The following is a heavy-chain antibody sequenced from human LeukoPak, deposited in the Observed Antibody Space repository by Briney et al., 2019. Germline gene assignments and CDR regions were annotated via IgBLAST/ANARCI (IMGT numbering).Heavy chain of an antibody. CDR1: GFSFSTYT. J-gene: IGHJ4*02. CDR2: ISSSSSYI. CDR3: ARRGSSGWSDY. D-gene: IGHD6-19*01. V-gene: IGHV3-21*01. Sequence: GGSLRLSCAASGFSFSTYTMNWVRQAPGKGLEWVSSISSSSSYIFYADSVKGRFTISRDNAKNSLYLQMNSLRAEDTAVYYCARRGSSGWSDYWGQGTLVTVSS.